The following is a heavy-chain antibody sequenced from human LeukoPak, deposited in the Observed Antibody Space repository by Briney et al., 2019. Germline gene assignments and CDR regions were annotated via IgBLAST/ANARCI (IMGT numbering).Heavy chain of an antibody. CDR1: GFTFSSYA. Sequence: GSLRLSCAASGFTFSSYAMHWVRQAPGKGLEWVAVISYDGSNKYYADSVKGRFTISRDNSKNTLYLQMNSLRAEDTAVYYCARVVHDYGDLHDYWGQGTLVTVSS. D-gene: IGHD4-17*01. CDR2: ISYDGSNK. J-gene: IGHJ4*02. V-gene: IGHV3-30*04. CDR3: ARVVHDYGDLHDY.